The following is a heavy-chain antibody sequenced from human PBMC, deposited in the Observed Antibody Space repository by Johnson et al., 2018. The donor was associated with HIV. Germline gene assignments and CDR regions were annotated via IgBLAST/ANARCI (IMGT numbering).Heavy chain of an antibody. Sequence: QVQLVESGGGVVQPGGSLRLSCAASGFIFNTFGMHWVRQAPGKGLEWVAVISYDGSNKYYADSVKGRFTISRDNSKNTLSLQMSSLRAEDTAVYYCTKFVGYCSGGSCYTPGDIWGQGAMVTVSS. D-gene: IGHD2-15*01. CDR2: ISYDGSNK. V-gene: IGHV3-30*19. CDR3: TKFVGYCSGGSCYTPGDI. CDR1: GFIFNTFG. J-gene: IGHJ3*02.